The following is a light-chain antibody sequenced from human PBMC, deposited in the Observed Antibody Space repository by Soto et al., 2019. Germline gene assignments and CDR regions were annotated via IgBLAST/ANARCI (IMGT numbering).Light chain of an antibody. CDR1: QGINNN. CDR3: QKYNNAPFT. Sequence: DIQMTQSPSSLSASVGDRVTITCRASQGINNNLAWYQQKPGKVPKVLIYAASTLHSGVPSRFSGSGYGKDFTLTISSLQPEDFGTYYCQKYNNAPFTFGGGTKVEMK. V-gene: IGKV1-27*01. J-gene: IGKJ4*01. CDR2: AAS.